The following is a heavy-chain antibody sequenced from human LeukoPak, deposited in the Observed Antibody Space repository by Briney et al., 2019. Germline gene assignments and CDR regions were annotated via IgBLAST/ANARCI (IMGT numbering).Heavy chain of an antibody. D-gene: IGHD6-19*01. CDR3: ARTLAVAGTIPYPDY. J-gene: IGHJ4*02. V-gene: IGHV4-39*07. Sequence: PSETLSLTCTVSGGSISSSSYYWGWIRQPPGKGLEWIGSIYYSGSTYYNPSLESRVTISVDTSKNQFSLKLSSVTAADTAVYYCARTLAVAGTIPYPDYWSQETLVTVSS. CDR2: IYYSGST. CDR1: GGSISSSSYY.